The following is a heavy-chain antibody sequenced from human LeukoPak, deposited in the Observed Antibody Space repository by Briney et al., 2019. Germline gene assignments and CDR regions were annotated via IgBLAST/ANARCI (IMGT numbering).Heavy chain of an antibody. CDR1: GFTFSSYS. V-gene: IGHV3-21*01. CDR3: ARGKEVVPAAGNWFDP. D-gene: IGHD2-2*01. J-gene: IGHJ5*02. Sequence: GGSLRLSCAASGFTFSSYSMNWVRQAPGKGLEWVSSISTSSIYIYYADSVEGRFTISRDNAKNSLYLQMNSLRAEDTAVYYCARGKEVVPAAGNWFDPWGQGTLVTVSS. CDR2: ISTSSIYI.